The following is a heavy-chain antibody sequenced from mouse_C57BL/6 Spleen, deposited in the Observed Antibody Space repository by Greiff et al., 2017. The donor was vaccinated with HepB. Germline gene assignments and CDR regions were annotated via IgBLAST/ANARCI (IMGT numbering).Heavy chain of an antibody. V-gene: IGHV1-82*01. Sequence: VQLQQSGPELVKPGASVKISCKASGYAFSSSWMNWVKQRPGKGLEWIGRIYPGDGDTNYNGKFKGKATLTADKSSSTAYMQLSSLTSEDSAVYCWSGGATADYWGQGTTLTVSS. J-gene: IGHJ2*01. CDR2: IYPGDGDT. CDR1: GYAFSSSW. D-gene: IGHD1-2*01. CDR3: SGGATADY.